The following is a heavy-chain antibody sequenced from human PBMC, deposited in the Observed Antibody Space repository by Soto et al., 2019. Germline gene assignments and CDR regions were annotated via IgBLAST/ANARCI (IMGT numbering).Heavy chain of an antibody. V-gene: IGHV4-39*01. J-gene: IGHJ5*02. D-gene: IGHD1-26*01. CDR1: GGTISSSSYY. Sequence: QLQLQESGPGLVEPSETLSLTCTVSGGTISSSSYYWGWIRQSPGKGLEWIGTLHYRGTSYYNPSLQSRVSISGDTSKNQFTLTLTSVSAADTAVYYCARHSATPDSNWYVGQKWFDPWGPGTLVTVSS. CDR3: ARHSATPDSNWYVGQKWFDP. CDR2: LHYRGTS.